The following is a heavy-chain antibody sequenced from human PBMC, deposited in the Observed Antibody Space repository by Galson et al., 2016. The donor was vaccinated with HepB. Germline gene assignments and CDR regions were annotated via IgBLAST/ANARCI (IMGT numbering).Heavy chain of an antibody. CDR2: IHYSGSS. V-gene: IGHV4-31*01. CDR3: AKSVDFWSGFDS. Sequence: TLSLTCTVSGGSISSGAYYWHWLRQHPETGLEWIGFIHYSGSSSYNPSLQSQISISLDTSKNQFSLKVTSLTAADTAVYYCAKSVDFWSGFDSWGQGTLVTVSS. J-gene: IGHJ4*02. D-gene: IGHD3-3*01. CDR1: GGSISSGAYY.